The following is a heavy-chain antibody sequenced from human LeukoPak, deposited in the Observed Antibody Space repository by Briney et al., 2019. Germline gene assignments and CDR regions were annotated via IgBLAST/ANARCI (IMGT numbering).Heavy chain of an antibody. CDR3: ATVSSTSCCLDDY. V-gene: IGHV1-24*01. D-gene: IGHD2-2*01. Sequence: ASVKVSCKASGGTFSSYAISWVRQAPGQGLEWMGGFDPEDGETIYAQKFQGRVTMTEDTSTDTAYMELSSLRSEDTAVYYCATVSSTSCCLDDYWGQGTLVTVSS. J-gene: IGHJ4*02. CDR1: GGTFSSYA. CDR2: FDPEDGET.